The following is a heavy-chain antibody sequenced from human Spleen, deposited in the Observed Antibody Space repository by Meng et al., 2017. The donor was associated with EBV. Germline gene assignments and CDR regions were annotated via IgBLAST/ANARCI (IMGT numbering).Heavy chain of an antibody. CDR1: GYSLTDYP. D-gene: IGHD6-13*01. Sequence: QLHLVQSGAEVRKPGASVTVSCKASGYSLTDYPMNWVRQAPGQGLEWMGWINTNTGNPTYDQGFTGRFVFLLDTSVNTAYLQINSLKAEDTAVYYCARGAAAGHWGQGTLVTVSS. V-gene: IGHV7-4-1*02. CDR3: ARGAAAGH. CDR2: INTNTGNP. J-gene: IGHJ4*02.